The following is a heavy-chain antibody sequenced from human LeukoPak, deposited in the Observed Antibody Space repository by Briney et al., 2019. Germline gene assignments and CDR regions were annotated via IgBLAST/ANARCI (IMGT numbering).Heavy chain of an antibody. CDR2: IYYSGST. CDR1: GGSVSSGSYY. J-gene: IGHJ4*02. Sequence: PSETLSLTCTVSGGSVSSGSYYWSWIRQPPGKGLEWIGYIYYSGSTNYNPSLKSRVTISVDTSKNQFSLKLSSVTAADTAVYYCARDLASPYSSGWLSFDYWGQGTLVTVSS. D-gene: IGHD6-19*01. V-gene: IGHV4-61*01. CDR3: ARDLASPYSSGWLSFDY.